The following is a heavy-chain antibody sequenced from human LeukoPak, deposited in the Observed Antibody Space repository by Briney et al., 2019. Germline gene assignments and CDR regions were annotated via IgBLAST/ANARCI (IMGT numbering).Heavy chain of an antibody. CDR3: ARDLATSSSWYGDYYYYYYMDV. CDR1: GFTFSKSW. CDR2: IKEDGSAK. D-gene: IGHD6-13*01. V-gene: IGHV3-7*01. Sequence: GGSLRLSCAASGFTFSKSWMSWVRQTPEKGLEWVANIKEDGSAKYYVDSVKGRFTISRDNAKNSLYLQMNSLRAEDTAVYYCARDLATSSSWYGDYYYYYYMDVWGKGTTVTVSS. J-gene: IGHJ6*03.